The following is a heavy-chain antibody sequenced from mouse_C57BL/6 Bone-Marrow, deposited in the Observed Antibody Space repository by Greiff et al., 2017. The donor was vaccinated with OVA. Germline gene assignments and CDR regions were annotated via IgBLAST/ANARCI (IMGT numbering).Heavy chain of an antibody. CDR1: GYSITSGYY. CDR3: ARDGTFYAMDY. V-gene: IGHV3-6*01. CDR2: ISYDGSN. Sequence: DVKLVESGPGLVKPSQSLSLTCSVTGYSITSGYYWNWIRQFPGNKLEWMGYISYDGSNNYNPSLKNRISITRDTSKNQFFLKLNSVTNEDTATYYCARDGTFYAMDYWGQGTSVTVSS. J-gene: IGHJ4*01. D-gene: IGHD1-1*02.